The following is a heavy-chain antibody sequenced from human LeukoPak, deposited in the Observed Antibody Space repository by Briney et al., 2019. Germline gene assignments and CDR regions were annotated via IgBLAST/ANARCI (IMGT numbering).Heavy chain of an antibody. J-gene: IGHJ5*02. CDR2: INHSGSA. CDR1: GGSFSGYY. V-gene: IGHV4-34*01. Sequence: SETLSLTCAVYGGSFSGYYWSWIRQPPGKGLEWIGEINHSGSANYNPSLKSRVTISVDTSKNQFSLKLSSVTAADTAAYYCARTQGFDPWGQGTLVTVSS. CDR3: ARTQGFDP.